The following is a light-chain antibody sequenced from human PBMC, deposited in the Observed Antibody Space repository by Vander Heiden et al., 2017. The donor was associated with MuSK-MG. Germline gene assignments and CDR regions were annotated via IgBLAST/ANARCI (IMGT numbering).Light chain of an antibody. CDR3: NSYTSSTTWV. Sequence: HSALTQPASVSASPGQSTTISCSGTSSDVGGYNYVSWYQQHPGEAPKLIISEVSKRPAGVSNRFSGSKSGNTASLTISGLRAEDEADYYCNSYTSSTTWVFGGGTKLTVL. CDR1: SSDVGGYNY. CDR2: EVS. J-gene: IGLJ3*02. V-gene: IGLV2-14*01.